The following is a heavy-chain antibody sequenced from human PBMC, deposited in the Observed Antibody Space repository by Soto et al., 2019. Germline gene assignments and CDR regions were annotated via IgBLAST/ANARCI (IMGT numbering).Heavy chain of an antibody. Sequence: QVQVVESGGGVVQPGRSLRLSCATSGFIFSTYAMHWVRQAPGKGLEWVAFISYDGSKKYYADSVKGRFTISRDNSKNTLYLQMTSLRTEDTAVYYCARGEDYSGDNAWYFDLWGRGTLVTVSS. D-gene: IGHD4-17*01. J-gene: IGHJ2*01. CDR3: ARGEDYSGDNAWYFDL. CDR1: GFIFSTYA. CDR2: ISYDGSKK. V-gene: IGHV3-30-3*01.